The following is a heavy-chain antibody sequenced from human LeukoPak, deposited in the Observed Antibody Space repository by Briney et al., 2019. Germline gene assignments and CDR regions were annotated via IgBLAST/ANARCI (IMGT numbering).Heavy chain of an antibody. Sequence: GGSLRLSCAASGFTFSSYAMHWVRQAPGKGLEWVAVISYIGSNKYYAGSVKGRFTISRDNSKNTLYLQMNSLRAEDTAVYSCARGYCTSSSCYNDYWGQGTLVTVSS. CDR2: ISYIGSNK. CDR1: GFTFSSYA. CDR3: ARGYCTSSSCYNDY. J-gene: IGHJ4*02. D-gene: IGHD2-2*02. V-gene: IGHV3-30*04.